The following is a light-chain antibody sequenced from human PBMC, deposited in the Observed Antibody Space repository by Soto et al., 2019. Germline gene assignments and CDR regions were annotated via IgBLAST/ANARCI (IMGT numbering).Light chain of an antibody. Sequence: DIQMTQSPSSLSASVGDRVTITCRASQSISSYLNWYQQKPGKAPKLLIYAASSLQSGVPSRFSGSGSGTDFTVAISRLQPEDFATYYWQQSYSTPPTFGHGTKVEIK. CDR3: QQSYSTPPT. V-gene: IGKV1-39*01. CDR1: QSISSY. J-gene: IGKJ1*01. CDR2: AAS.